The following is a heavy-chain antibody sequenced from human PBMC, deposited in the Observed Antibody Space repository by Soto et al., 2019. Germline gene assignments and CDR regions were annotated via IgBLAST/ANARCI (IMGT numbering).Heavy chain of an antibody. CDR1: GYTFNKYG. Sequence: ASVKVSGKASGYTFNKYGFNWVRQAPGQGLEWMGRISAFNDYTNLAQKFQGRITLTTDASTNTAYMELQILRSDDTAMYYCARGRGVVTPAGTPDAFDVWGQGTMVTVSS. J-gene: IGHJ3*01. CDR2: ISAFNDYT. D-gene: IGHD6-13*01. V-gene: IGHV1-18*01. CDR3: ARGRGVVTPAGTPDAFDV.